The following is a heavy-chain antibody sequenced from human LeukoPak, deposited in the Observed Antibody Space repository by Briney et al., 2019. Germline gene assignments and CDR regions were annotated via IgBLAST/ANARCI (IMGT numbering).Heavy chain of an antibody. CDR3: ARDLKYYDILTGYSY. CDR1: GYSISSGYY. V-gene: IGHV4-38-2*02. D-gene: IGHD3-9*01. J-gene: IGHJ4*02. CDR2: IYHSGST. Sequence: SETLSLTCTVSGYSISSGYYWAWIRQPPGKGLEWIGSIYHSGSTYYNPSLKSRVTISVDTSKNQFSLKLGSVTAADTAVYYCARDLKYYDILTGYSYWGQGTLVTVSS.